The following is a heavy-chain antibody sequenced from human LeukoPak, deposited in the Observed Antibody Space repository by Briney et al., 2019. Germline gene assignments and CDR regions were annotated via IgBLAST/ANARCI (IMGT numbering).Heavy chain of an antibody. D-gene: IGHD6-19*01. J-gene: IGHJ4*02. CDR3: AKAAGSGWSQDYFDH. Sequence: GGSLRLSCAASGFTFSSYSMNWVRQAPGKGLEWVSSISSSSSYMYYADSVKGRFTISRDNAKNSLYLQINSLRAEDTAIFYCAKAAGSGWSQDYFDHWGRGTLVTVSS. CDR2: ISSSSSYM. CDR1: GFTFSSYS. V-gene: IGHV3-21*04.